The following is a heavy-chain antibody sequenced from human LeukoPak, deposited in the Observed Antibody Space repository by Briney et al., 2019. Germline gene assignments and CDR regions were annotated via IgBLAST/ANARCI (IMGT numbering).Heavy chain of an antibody. D-gene: IGHD3-22*01. V-gene: IGHV1-69*05. CDR3: ARANFNYYDSSGYHPFDY. Sequence: ASVKVSCKASGGTFSSYAISWVQQAPGQGLEWMGGIIPTFGTANYAQKFQGRVTITTDESTSTAYMELSSLRSEDTAVYYCARANFNYYDSSGYHPFDYWGQGTLVTVSS. CDR1: GGTFSSYA. CDR2: IIPTFGTA. J-gene: IGHJ4*02.